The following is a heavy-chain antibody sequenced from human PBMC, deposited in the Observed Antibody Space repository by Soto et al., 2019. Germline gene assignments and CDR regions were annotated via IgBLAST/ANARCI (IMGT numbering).Heavy chain of an antibody. D-gene: IGHD3-22*01. V-gene: IGHV3-9*01. J-gene: IGHJ3*01. CDR1: RFTFDDYA. Sequence: EVQLEESGGGLVQAGRSLRLSCAASRFTFDDYALHWVRQAPGKGLEWVSGISWNSAILSYADSVKGRFSISRDNAKKDVYLQMDSLRPEETALYYCVKDFGYYYDYAFDVWGQGTMVTVSP. CDR2: ISWNSAIL. CDR3: VKDFGYYYDYAFDV.